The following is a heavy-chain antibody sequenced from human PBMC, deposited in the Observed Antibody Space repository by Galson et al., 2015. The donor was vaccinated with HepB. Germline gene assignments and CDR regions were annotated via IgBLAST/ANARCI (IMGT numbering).Heavy chain of an antibody. Sequence: SVKVSCKASGYTFITYGIGWVRQAPRQELEWMGWINPYNGDTTYAQTFQGRVTMTTDTSTNTAYLELRSLRYDDTALYYCARGLKGQFVPLDYWGQGTRVTVSS. D-gene: IGHD6-6*01. CDR3: ARGLKGQFVPLDY. CDR2: INPYNGDT. J-gene: IGHJ4*02. CDR1: GYTFITYG. V-gene: IGHV1-18*01.